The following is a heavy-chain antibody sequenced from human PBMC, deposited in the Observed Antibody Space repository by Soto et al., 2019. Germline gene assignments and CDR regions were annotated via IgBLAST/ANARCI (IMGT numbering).Heavy chain of an antibody. Sequence: QVQLVQSGAEVKKPGSSVKVSCKASGGTFSSYAISWVRQATGQGLEWMGGIIPIFGTANYAQKFQGRVTITADESTSTAYMELSSLRSEDTAVYYCARDAFRWDTAMVNFDYWGQGTLVTVSS. CDR3: ARDAFRWDTAMVNFDY. V-gene: IGHV1-69*12. CDR2: IIPIFGTA. D-gene: IGHD5-18*01. J-gene: IGHJ4*02. CDR1: GGTFSSYA.